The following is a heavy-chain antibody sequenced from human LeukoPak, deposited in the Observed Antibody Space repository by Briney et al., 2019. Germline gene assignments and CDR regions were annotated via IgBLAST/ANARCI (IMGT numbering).Heavy chain of an antibody. CDR1: GYSFIGYY. V-gene: IGHV1-2*02. J-gene: IGHJ3*02. CDR3: EKSTNWGSISDGFDI. CDR2: INPNRGGA. Sequence: ASVKVSCKASGYSFIGYYIHWVRQAPGQGLEWMGWINPNRGGANNAQKFQGRVTMTRDTSISTVYMELTRLRSDDTAMYYCEKSTNWGSISDGFDIWGQGTMVTVAS. D-gene: IGHD7-27*01.